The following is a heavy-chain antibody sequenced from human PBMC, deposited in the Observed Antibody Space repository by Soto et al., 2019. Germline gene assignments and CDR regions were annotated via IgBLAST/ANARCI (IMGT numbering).Heavy chain of an antibody. D-gene: IGHD6-19*01. CDR1: GFTFSSYA. J-gene: IGHJ4*02. CDR3: AKEGEHSSGWANFDH. CDR2: ISGSGGST. V-gene: IGHV3-23*01. Sequence: GGSLRLSCAASGFTFSSYAMSWVRQAPGKGLEWVSAISGSGGSTYYADSVKGRFTISRDNSKNKLYLQMNSQRDEDTAVYYCAKEGEHSSGWANFDHWGQGTLVTVSS.